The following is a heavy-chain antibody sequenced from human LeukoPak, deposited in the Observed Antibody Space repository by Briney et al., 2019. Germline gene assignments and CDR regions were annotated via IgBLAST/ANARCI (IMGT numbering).Heavy chain of an antibody. Sequence: KPSETLSLTCAVYGGSFSGYYWSWIRQPPGKGLEWIGEINHSGSTNYNPSLKSRVTISLDTSKNQFSLKVTSVTAADTAVYYCAKIEDSGYDYRGWFDPWGQGTLVTVSS. D-gene: IGHD5-12*01. V-gene: IGHV4-34*01. CDR1: GGSFSGYY. CDR2: INHSGST. J-gene: IGHJ5*02. CDR3: AKIEDSGYDYRGWFDP.